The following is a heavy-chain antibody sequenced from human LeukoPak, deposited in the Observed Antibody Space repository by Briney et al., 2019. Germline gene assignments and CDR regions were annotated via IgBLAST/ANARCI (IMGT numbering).Heavy chain of an antibody. V-gene: IGHV4-59*01. Sequence: SETLSLTCTVSGGSISTYYWNWIRQPPGEGLEWIGYIYYTGSSNYNPSLKSRVTISLDTSKNRFSLKLSSVTAADTAVYYCVRRVVVVTADDKSDAFDVWGQGTVVTVSS. CDR3: VRRVVVVTADDKSDAFDV. D-gene: IGHD2-21*02. CDR1: GGSISTYY. J-gene: IGHJ3*01. CDR2: IYYTGSS.